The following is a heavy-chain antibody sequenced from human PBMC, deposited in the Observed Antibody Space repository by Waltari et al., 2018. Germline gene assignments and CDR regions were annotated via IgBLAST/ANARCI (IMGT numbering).Heavy chain of an antibody. CDR2: RNQDGSGE. CDR3: QRGDY. CDR1: GFTFSNFW. J-gene: IGHJ4*02. Sequence: EVQLVESVGGLVQPGGSLRLSCAASGFTFSNFWMSWARQAPGEGRGWVGNRNQDGSGEYYVDSVKGRFTISRDNAKNSLYLQMNSLRVEDTAVYYCQRGDYWGQGTLVTVSS. V-gene: IGHV3-7*04.